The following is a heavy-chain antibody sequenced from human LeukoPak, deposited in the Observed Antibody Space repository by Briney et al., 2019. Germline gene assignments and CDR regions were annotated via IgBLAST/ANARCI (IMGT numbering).Heavy chain of an antibody. J-gene: IGHJ4*02. CDR3: ARDRASSSTHFDY. D-gene: IGHD6-13*01. V-gene: IGHV3-30*01. CDR2: ISYDGSNK. Sequence: GGSLRLSCAASGFTFSSYAMHWVCQAPGKGLEWVAVISYDGSNKYYADSVKGRFTISRDNSKNTLYLQMNSLRAEDTAVYYCARDRASSSTHFDYWGQGTLVTVSS. CDR1: GFTFSSYA.